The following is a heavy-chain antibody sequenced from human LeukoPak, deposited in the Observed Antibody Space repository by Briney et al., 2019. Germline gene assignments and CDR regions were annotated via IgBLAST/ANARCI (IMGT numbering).Heavy chain of an antibody. CDR2: ISYGGTT. V-gene: IGHV4-30-4*08. CDR1: GGSISSGTYH. CDR3: ASSSWEYQLPDNWFDP. D-gene: IGHD2-2*01. Sequence: PSQTLSLTCTVSGGSISSGTYHWSWIRQYPEKGLEWIGHISYGGTTYYNPSLKSRVTISVDTSKNQFSLKLSSVTAADTAVYYCASSSWEYQLPDNWFDPWGQGTLVTVSS. J-gene: IGHJ5*02.